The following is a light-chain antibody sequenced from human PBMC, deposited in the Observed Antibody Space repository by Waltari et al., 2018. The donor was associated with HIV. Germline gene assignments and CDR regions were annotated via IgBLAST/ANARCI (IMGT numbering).Light chain of an antibody. Sequence: DIVLTQSPGTLSLSPGERATLSCRASQSVDTTYLAWYQQKPGQAPRLLIYGVSSRATGIPDRFSGSRSETDFALTISRLEPEDFAVYYCQHYAISPPMYTFGQGTKLEIK. CDR2: GVS. V-gene: IGKV3-20*01. J-gene: IGKJ2*01. CDR1: QSVDTTY. CDR3: QHYAISPPMYT.